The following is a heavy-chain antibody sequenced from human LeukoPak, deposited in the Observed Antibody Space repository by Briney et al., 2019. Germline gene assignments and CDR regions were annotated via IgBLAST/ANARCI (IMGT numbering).Heavy chain of an antibody. D-gene: IGHD3-10*01. CDR2: MNPNSGNT. Sequence: ASVKVSCKASGYTFTSYDINWVRQATGQGLERMGWMNPNSGNTGYAQKFQGRVTMTRNTSISTAYMELSSLRSEDTAVYYCARGLLLSTMGQGVIIGYWGQGTLVTVSS. CDR1: GYTFTSYD. J-gene: IGHJ4*02. V-gene: IGHV1-8*01. CDR3: ARGLLLSTMGQGVIIGY.